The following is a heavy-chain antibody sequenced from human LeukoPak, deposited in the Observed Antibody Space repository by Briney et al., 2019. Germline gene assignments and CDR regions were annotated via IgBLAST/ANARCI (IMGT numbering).Heavy chain of an antibody. D-gene: IGHD5-18*01. CDR3: AREDSQLWLDY. J-gene: IGHJ4*02. Sequence: GGSLRLSYAASGFTFSSYGMHWVRQAPGKGLEWVAFIRNDGNNKYYADSVKGRFTISRDNSKNTLYLQMNSLRAEDTAVYYCAREDSQLWLDYWGQGTLVTVSS. V-gene: IGHV3-30*02. CDR2: IRNDGNNK. CDR1: GFTFSSYG.